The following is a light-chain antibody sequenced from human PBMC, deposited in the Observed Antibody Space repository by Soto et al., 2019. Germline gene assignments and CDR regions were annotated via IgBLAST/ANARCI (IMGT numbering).Light chain of an antibody. V-gene: IGLV1-47*02. CDR2: SND. Sequence: QSVLTQPPSASGTPGQRVTISCSGRNANIRNNFVCWYQQLPGTAPKLLMYSNDQRPSGVPDRFSGSKSGTSASLAISGLRSEDEADYYCVAWDDSLSGLVFGTGTKLTVL. CDR3: VAWDDSLSGLV. J-gene: IGLJ1*01. CDR1: NANIRNNF.